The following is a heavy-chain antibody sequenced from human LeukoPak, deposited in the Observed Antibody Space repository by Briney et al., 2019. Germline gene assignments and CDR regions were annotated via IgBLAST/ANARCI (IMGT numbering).Heavy chain of an antibody. D-gene: IGHD1-26*01. J-gene: IGHJ4*02. CDR2: ISGSGGST. Sequence: GGSLRLSCAASGFTFSSYAMHWVRQAPGKGLEWVSAISGSGGSTYYADSVKGRFTISRDNSKNSLYLQMSSLTAADTAVYYCAKDRSIGTYYTFDHWGQGTLVTVSS. CDR1: GFTFSSYA. V-gene: IGHV3-23*01. CDR3: AKDRSIGTYYTFDH.